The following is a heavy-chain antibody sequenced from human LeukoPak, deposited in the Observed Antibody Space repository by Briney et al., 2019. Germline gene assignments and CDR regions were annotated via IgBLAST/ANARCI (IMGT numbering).Heavy chain of an antibody. CDR3: ARDLQVGAWAPSDY. Sequence: ASVKVSCKASGYTFTGYYMHWVRQAPGQGLEWMGIINPSGGSTSYAQKFQGGVTMTRDMSTSAVYMELSSLRSEDTAVYYCARDLQVGAWAPSDYWGQGTLVTVSS. CDR2: INPSGGST. V-gene: IGHV1-46*01. J-gene: IGHJ4*02. D-gene: IGHD1-26*01. CDR1: GYTFTGYY.